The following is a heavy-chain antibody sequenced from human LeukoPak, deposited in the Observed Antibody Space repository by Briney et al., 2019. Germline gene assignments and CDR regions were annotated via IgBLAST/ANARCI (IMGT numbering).Heavy chain of an antibody. J-gene: IGHJ5*02. CDR1: GYTFTSYY. Sequence: ASVKVSCKASGYTFTSYYMHWVRQAPGQGLEWMGIINPSGGSTSYAQKFQGRVTMTRDTSTSTVYMELSSLRSEDTAVYYCARGMVPRDETTISIDPWGQGTLVTVSS. D-gene: IGHD3-9*01. CDR3: ARGMVPRDETTISIDP. CDR2: INPSGGST. V-gene: IGHV1-46*01.